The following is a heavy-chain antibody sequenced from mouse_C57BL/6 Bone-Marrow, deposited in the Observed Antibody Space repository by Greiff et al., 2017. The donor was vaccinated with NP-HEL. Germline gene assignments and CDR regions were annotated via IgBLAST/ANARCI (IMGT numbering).Heavy chain of an antibody. CDR2: IDPENGDT. D-gene: IGHD1-1*01. CDR1: GFNIKDDY. V-gene: IGHV14-4*01. CDR3: TTGVLL. Sequence: VQVVESGAELVRPGASVKLSCTASGFNIKDDYMHWVKQRPEQGLEWIGWIDPENGDTEYASKFQGKATITADTSSNTAYLQLSSLTSEDTAVYYCTTGVLLWGQGTTLTVSS. J-gene: IGHJ2*01.